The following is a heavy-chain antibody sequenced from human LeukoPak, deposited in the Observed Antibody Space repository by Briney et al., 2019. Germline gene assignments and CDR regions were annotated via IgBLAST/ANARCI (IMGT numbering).Heavy chain of an antibody. D-gene: IGHD3-10*01. CDR1: GFTFSSYA. CDR2: ISYDGSNK. J-gene: IGHJ5*02. CDR3: ARDSGGYYGSGGYNWFDP. Sequence: GGSLRLSCAASGFTFSSYAVHWVRQAPGKGLEWVAVISYDGSNKYYADSVKGRFTISRDNSKNTLYLQMNSLRAEDTAVYYCARDSGGYYGSGGYNWFDPWGQGTLVTVSS. V-gene: IGHV3-30-3*01.